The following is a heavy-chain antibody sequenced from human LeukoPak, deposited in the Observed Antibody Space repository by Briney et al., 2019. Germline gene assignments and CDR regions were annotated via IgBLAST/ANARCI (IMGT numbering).Heavy chain of an antibody. CDR1: GSPISSGDYY. Sequence: SETLSLTCTVSGSPISSGDYYWSWIRQPPGKGLEWIGYIYYSGSTYYNPPLMSRVTISVDTSKNQFSLKLSSVTAADTAVYYCARAGVFAWFDPWGQGTLVTVSS. D-gene: IGHD1-14*01. V-gene: IGHV4-30-4*08. J-gene: IGHJ5*02. CDR2: IYYSGST. CDR3: ARAGVFAWFDP.